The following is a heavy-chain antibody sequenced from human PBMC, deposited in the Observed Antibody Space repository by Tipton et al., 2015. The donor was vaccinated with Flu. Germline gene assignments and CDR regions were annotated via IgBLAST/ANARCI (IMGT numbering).Heavy chain of an antibody. V-gene: IGHV3-11*01. CDR1: GFTFSDYY. J-gene: IGHJ4*02. CDR2: ISGSGFTI. CDR3: ARGGDGSDDYYFDH. D-gene: IGHD1-26*01. Sequence: SLRLSCAASGFTFSDYYMSWIRQPPGKGLEWVSYISGSGFTIYEADSVKGRFTISRDNAKNSLYLQMNSLRAEDTGVYFCARGGDGSDDYYFDHWGQGTLVTVSS.